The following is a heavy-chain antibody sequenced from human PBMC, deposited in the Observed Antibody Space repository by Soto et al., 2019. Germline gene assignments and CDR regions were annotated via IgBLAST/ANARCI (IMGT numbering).Heavy chain of an antibody. CDR2: INHSGST. CDR1: GGSFSGYY. V-gene: IGHV4-34*01. J-gene: IGHJ4*02. D-gene: IGHD3-10*01. Sequence: SETLSLTCAFYGGSFSGYYWSWIRQPPGKGLEWIGEINHSGSTNYNPSLKSRVTISVDTSKNQFSLKLSSVTAADTAVYYCASPSSSSGSYSTLDYWGQGTLVTVSS. CDR3: ASPSSSSGSYSTLDY.